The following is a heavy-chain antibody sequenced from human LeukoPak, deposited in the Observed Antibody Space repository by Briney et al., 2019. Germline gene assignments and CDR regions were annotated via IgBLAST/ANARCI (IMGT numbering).Heavy chain of an antibody. D-gene: IGHD1-26*01. CDR3: ARDRSGSYPYYFDY. V-gene: IGHV3-21*01. CDR1: GFTFSDYS. Sequence: GGSLRLSCAASGFTFSDYSMNWVRQAPGKGLEWVSSISSRSAYIHYTDSVKGRFNISRDNAENSLYLQMNNLRADDTAVYYCARDRSGSYPYYFDYWGQGTLVTVSS. CDR2: ISSRSAYI. J-gene: IGHJ4*02.